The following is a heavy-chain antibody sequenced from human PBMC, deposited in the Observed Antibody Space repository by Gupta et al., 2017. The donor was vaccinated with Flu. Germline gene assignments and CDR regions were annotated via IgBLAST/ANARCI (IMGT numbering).Heavy chain of an antibody. J-gene: IGHJ4*02. CDR3: ARAGELYGDYSLC. CDR2: INSDGSTT. V-gene: IGHV3-74*01. D-gene: IGHD4-17*01. Sequence: EVQLVESGGGLVQPGGSVRPSGAGSGFTFSSYCMHWVGKAPGKGLEWVSRINSDGSTTHDADSVKGRFTTSRDNAKNTLYLQTDSLRVEDTAVYYCARAGELYGDYSLCGGQGTMVTVSS. CDR1: GFTFSSYC.